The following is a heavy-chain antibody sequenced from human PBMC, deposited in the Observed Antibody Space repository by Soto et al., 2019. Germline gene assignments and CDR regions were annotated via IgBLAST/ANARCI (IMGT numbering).Heavy chain of an antibody. V-gene: IGHV3-66*01. D-gene: IGHD6-6*01. J-gene: IGHJ4*02. CDR3: ARDRPYSSSSVDY. CDR2: IYSGGST. Sequence: QAGCCARLSFSAAGLPVSGNYMSWVRPAPGKGLEWVSVIYSGGSTYYADSVKGRFTISRDNSKNTLYLQMNSLRAEDTAVYYCARDRPYSSSSVDYWGQGTLVTVSS. CDR1: GLPVSGNY.